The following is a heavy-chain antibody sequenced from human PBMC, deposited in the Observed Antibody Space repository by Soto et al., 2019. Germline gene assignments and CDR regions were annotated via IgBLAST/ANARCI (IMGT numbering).Heavy chain of an antibody. D-gene: IGHD6-13*01. V-gene: IGHV3-23*01. J-gene: IGHJ4*02. CDR2: ISGSGTST. Sequence: LRLSCAASGLTFDSFGMTWVRQAPGKGLEWVSSISGSGTSTYYADSVKGRFTISRDNSKNTLYLQMNSLRAEDTALYYCAKYASSTWYLFDYWGQGTLVTVSS. CDR3: AKYASSTWYLFDY. CDR1: GLTFDSFG.